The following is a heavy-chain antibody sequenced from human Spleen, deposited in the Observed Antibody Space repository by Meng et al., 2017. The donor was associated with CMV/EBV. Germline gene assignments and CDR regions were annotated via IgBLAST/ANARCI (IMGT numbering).Heavy chain of an antibody. V-gene: IGHV4-39*01. Sequence: TVSGGSISSSSYYWGWIRQPPGKGLEWIGSIYYSGSTYYNPSLKSRVTISVDTSKNQFSLKLSSVTAADTAVYYCARTIDYDRSFDYWGQGTLVPSPQ. J-gene: IGHJ4*02. CDR3: ARTIDYDRSFDY. CDR1: GGSISSSSYY. D-gene: IGHD3-22*01. CDR2: IYYSGST.